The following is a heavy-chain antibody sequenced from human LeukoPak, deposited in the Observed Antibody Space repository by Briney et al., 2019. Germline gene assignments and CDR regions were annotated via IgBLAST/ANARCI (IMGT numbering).Heavy chain of an antibody. CDR2: INHSGST. CDR1: GGSFSGYY. V-gene: IGHV4-34*01. CDR3: ARDFLSPYSSHGY. D-gene: IGHD6-13*01. Sequence: SETLSLTCAVYGGSFSGYYWSWIRQPPGKGLEWIGEINHSGSTNYNPSLKSRVTISVDTSKNQFSLKLSSVTAADTAVYYCARDFLSPYSSHGYWGQGTLVTVSS. J-gene: IGHJ4*02.